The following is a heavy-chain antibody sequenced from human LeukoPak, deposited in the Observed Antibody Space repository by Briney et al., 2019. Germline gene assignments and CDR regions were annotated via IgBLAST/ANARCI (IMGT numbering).Heavy chain of an antibody. D-gene: IGHD3-22*01. J-gene: IGHJ4*02. Sequence: SETLSLTCAVYGGSFGGYYWSWIRQPPGKGLEWIGEINHSGSTNYNPSLKSRVTISVDTSKNQFSLKLSSVTAADTAVYYCAGSNHYYDSSGYKYYFDYWGQGTLVTVSS. CDR3: AGSNHYYDSSGYKYYFDY. V-gene: IGHV4-34*01. CDR1: GGSFGGYY. CDR2: INHSGST.